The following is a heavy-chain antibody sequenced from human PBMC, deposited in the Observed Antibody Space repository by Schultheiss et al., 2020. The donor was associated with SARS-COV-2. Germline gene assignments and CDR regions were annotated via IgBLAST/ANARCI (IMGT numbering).Heavy chain of an antibody. CDR2: IGTAGDT. J-gene: IGHJ2*01. CDR1: GFTFSSYD. D-gene: IGHD1-26*01. CDR3: ARGRSPDWYFDL. V-gene: IGHV3-13*04. Sequence: GGSLRLSCAASGFTFSSYDMHWVRQATGKGLEWVSAIGTAGDTYYPGSVKGRFTISRDNSKNTLYLQMNSLRVEDTAVYYCARGRSPDWYFDLWGRGSLVTVSS.